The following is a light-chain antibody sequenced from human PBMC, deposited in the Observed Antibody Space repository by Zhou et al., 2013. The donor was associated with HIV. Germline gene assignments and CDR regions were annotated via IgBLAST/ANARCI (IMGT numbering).Light chain of an antibody. V-gene: IGKV3-15*01. CDR3: QQYNNWPPIT. J-gene: IGKJ5*01. CDR1: QSVNNN. CDR2: GAS. Sequence: EIVMTQSPATLSVSPGERATLSCRASQSVNNNLAWYQQKPGRAPRLLIYGASTRVTGIPARFSGSGSGTEFTLTISSMQSEDFAIYYCQQYNNWPPITFGQGTRLEIK.